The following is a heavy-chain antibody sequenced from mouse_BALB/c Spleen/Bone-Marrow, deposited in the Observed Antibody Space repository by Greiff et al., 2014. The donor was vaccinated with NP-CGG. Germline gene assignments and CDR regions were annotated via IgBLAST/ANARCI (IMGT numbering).Heavy chain of an antibody. Sequence: VKLVESGAELVKPGASVKLSCKASGYNFISYWIHWVKQRPGQGLEWIGETNPGNGRTNYNEKFKNKATLTIDKSSSTAYMQLSRLTSEDSAVYYCARWGKGYFDVWGAGTTVTVSS. V-gene: IGHV1S81*02. D-gene: IGHD1-3*01. CDR2: TNPGNGRT. J-gene: IGHJ1*01. CDR3: ARWGKGYFDV. CDR1: GYNFISYW.